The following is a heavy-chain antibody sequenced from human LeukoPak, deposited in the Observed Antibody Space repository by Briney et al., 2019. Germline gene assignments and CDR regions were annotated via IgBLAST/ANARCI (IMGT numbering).Heavy chain of an antibody. CDR3: AKSSGDYFFDY. CDR1: GYNFNNHD. Sequence: GASVKVSCKASGYNFNNHDINWVRQATGQGLEWLGRMNPNSGNAGYAQKLQGRVTMTWDSSTNTAYLEVTALRSDDTAVYYCAKSSGDYFFDYWGQGPWSPSPQ. V-gene: IGHV1-8*01. J-gene: IGHJ4*02. CDR2: MNPNSGNA. D-gene: IGHD3-22*01.